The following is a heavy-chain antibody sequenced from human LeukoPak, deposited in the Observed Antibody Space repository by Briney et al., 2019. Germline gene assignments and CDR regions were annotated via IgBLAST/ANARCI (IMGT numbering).Heavy chain of an antibody. V-gene: IGHV4-34*01. CDR1: GGSFSGYY. CDR3: ARGQRPDIVVVPAVLYYFDY. CDR2: ISHSGST. J-gene: IGHJ4*02. Sequence: PSETLSLTCAVYGGSFSGYYWSWIRQPPGKGLEWIGEISHSGSTNCNPSLKSRVTISVDTSKNQFSLKLSSVTAADTAVYYCARGQRPDIVVVPAVLYYFDYWGQGTLVTVSS. D-gene: IGHD2-2*01.